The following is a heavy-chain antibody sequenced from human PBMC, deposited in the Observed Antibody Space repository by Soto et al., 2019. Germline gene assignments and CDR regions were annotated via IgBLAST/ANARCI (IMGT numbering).Heavy chain of an antibody. CDR1: GFTFDDHT. Sequence: EVQRVESGGVVVQPGGSLRLSCAASGFTFDDHTMHWVRQAPGKGLEWVALISWDGGSTYYADSVKGRFTISRDNNKNSLYLQMDSLRTEATAFYYCAKNLAMRARYYGMDVWCQGTPVTVS. CDR2: ISWDGGST. D-gene: IGHD2-2*01. CDR3: AKNLAMRARYYGMDV. J-gene: IGHJ6*02. V-gene: IGHV3-43*01.